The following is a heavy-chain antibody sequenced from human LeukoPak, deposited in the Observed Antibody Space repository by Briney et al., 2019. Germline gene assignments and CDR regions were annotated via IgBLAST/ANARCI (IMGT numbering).Heavy chain of an antibody. D-gene: IGHD3-22*01. CDR2: IYSGGST. J-gene: IGHJ5*02. CDR3: ASGSSGYYSGWFDP. CDR1: GFTVSSNY. Sequence: PGGSLRFSCAASGFTVSSNYMSWLRQDPVKGLEWVSVIYSGGSTYYADSVKGRFTISRDNSKNTLYLQMNSLRAEDTAVYYCASGSSGYYSGWFDPWGQGTLVTVSS. V-gene: IGHV3-53*01.